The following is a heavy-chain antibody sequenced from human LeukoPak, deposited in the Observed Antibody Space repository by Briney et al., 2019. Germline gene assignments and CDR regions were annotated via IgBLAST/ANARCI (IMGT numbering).Heavy chain of an antibody. CDR2: IYHSGST. CDR1: GYSISSGYY. CDR3: ARQGFDWSLYYYYYYMDV. V-gene: IGHV4-38-2*02. D-gene: IGHD3-9*01. J-gene: IGHJ6*03. Sequence: PSETLSLTCTVSGYSISSGYYWGWIRQPPGKGLEWIGSIYHSGSTYYNPSLKSRVTISVDTSKNQFSLKLSSVTAADTAVYYCARQGFDWSLYYYYYYMDVWGKGTTVTISS.